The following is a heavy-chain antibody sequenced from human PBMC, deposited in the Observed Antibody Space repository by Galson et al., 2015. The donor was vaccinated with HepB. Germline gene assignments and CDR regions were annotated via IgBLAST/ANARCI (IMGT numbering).Heavy chain of an antibody. V-gene: IGHV1-2*02. Sequence: SVKVSCKASGYTFTGYYMHWVRQAPGQGLEWMGWINPNSGGTNYAQKFQGRVTMTRDTSISTAYMELSRLRSDDTAVYYCARVVGATVTTFGLYGMDVWGQGTTVTVSS. D-gene: IGHD4-17*01. J-gene: IGHJ6*02. CDR1: GYTFTGYY. CDR2: INPNSGGT. CDR3: ARVVGATVTTFGLYGMDV.